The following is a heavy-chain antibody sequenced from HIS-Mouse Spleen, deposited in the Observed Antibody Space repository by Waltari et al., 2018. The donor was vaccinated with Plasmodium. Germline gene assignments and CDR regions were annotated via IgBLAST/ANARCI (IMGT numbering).Heavy chain of an antibody. CDR1: GYTFTGYY. J-gene: IGHJ4*02. V-gene: IGHV1-2*02. Sequence: ASVKVSCKASGYTFTGYYMHWVRQAPGQGLEWMGWINPNSGRTNYAQKFQGRVTMTRDTSISTAYMELSRLRSDDTAVYYCARDLAAAGHFDYWGQGTLVTVSS. CDR3: ARDLAAAGHFDY. CDR2: INPNSGRT. D-gene: IGHD6-13*01.